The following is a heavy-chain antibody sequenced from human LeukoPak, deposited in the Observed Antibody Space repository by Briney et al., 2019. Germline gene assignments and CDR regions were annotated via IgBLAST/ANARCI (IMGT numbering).Heavy chain of an antibody. J-gene: IGHJ3*02. CDR3: ARSRWIETYVFYAFDI. CDR1: GFTFSNYA. CDR2: ISYSGANT. V-gene: IGHV3-23*01. Sequence: PGGSLRLSCTASGFTFSNYAMYWVRQAPGKGLEGVSTISYSGANTYYADSGKGRFTISRDNSKNMLYVQINSLRAEDTAVYFCARSRWIETYVFYAFDIWGQGTMVTVSA. D-gene: IGHD3-10*02.